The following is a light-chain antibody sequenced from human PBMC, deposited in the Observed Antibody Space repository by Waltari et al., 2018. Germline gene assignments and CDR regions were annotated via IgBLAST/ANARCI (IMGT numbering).Light chain of an antibody. CDR3: MQALQTPLT. J-gene: IGKJ4*01. V-gene: IGKV2-28*01. CDR2: LGS. CDR1: QSLLHRTGYNF. Sequence: DIVMTQSPLSLSVTPGEPASISCTSSQSLLHRTGYNFLDWYLQKPGQSPQLLIYLGSNRASGVPDRFSGSGSGTDFTLKISRVEAEDVGIYYCMQALQTPLTFGGGTKVQIK.